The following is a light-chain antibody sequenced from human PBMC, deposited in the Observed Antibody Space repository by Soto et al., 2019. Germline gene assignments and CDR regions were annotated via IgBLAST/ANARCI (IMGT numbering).Light chain of an antibody. V-gene: IGKV3-20*01. J-gene: IGKJ2*01. Sequence: EIVLTQSPGTLSLSPGERGTLSCRASQSVSIDSLAWYQQKPGQAPRLLIYGASSRVTGIPDRFSGSGSGTDFTLTISRLEPEDFAVYYCQHYGSSPPYTFGQGTKLEIK. CDR1: QSVSIDS. CDR2: GAS. CDR3: QHYGSSPPYT.